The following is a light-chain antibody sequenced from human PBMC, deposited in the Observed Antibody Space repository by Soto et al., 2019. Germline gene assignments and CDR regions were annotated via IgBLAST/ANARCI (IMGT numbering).Light chain of an antibody. CDR1: QSVTSN. CDR3: QHYNNWPALT. Sequence: EIVMTQSTATLSLSPCVRATLSCRASQSVTSNLAWYQQKPGQAPRLLIYGASTRATGIPARFSGSGSGTEFTLTISSLQSEDFAVYYCQHYNNWPALTFGGGTKVDI. CDR2: GAS. V-gene: IGKV3-15*01. J-gene: IGKJ4*01.